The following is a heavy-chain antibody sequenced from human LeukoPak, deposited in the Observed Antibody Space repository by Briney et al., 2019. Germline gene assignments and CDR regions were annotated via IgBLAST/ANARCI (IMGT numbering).Heavy chain of an antibody. J-gene: IGHJ4*02. CDR2: TYYRSKWHS. V-gene: IGHV6-1*01. D-gene: IGHD3-10*01. CDR3: ARMVGLVSDF. Sequence: SQTLSLTCAISGDSVSSNSSAWNWIRQSPSRGLEWLGRTYYRSKWHSYYAPSVKSRITINPDTSKNQFSLQLKSVTPEDTAVYYCARMVGLVSDFWGQGTLVTVSS. CDR1: GDSVSSNSSA.